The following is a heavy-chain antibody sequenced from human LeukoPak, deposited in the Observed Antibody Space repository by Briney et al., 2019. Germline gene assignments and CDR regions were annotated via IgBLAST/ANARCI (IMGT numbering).Heavy chain of an antibody. J-gene: IGHJ6*02. Sequence: PGGSLRLSCAASGFNIGPYAMYWVRQGPGRGLEGVSVIKADGSGTFYSDSVRGRFTTSRDNSKNSLYLQMSSLTSDDTALYYCATWAFYHNLDVWGQGTTVAVSS. V-gene: IGHV3-43*02. CDR2: IKADGSGT. D-gene: IGHD2/OR15-2a*01. CDR1: GFNIGPYA. CDR3: ATWAFYHNLDV.